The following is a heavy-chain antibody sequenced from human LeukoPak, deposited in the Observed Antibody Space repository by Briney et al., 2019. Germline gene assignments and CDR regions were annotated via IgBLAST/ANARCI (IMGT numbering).Heavy chain of an antibody. V-gene: IGHV3-21*01. D-gene: IGHD6-13*01. J-gene: IGHJ4*02. Sequence: PWGSLRLSCAASGFTFSSHSMNWVRQAPGKGLEWVSSISTSSSYIHYADSMKGRITISRDNAKKLLYLQMNSLRAEDTAVYYCARGAEGIAASDSSFDYWGQGTLVTVSS. CDR1: GFTFSSHS. CDR2: ISTSSSYI. CDR3: ARGAEGIAASDSSFDY.